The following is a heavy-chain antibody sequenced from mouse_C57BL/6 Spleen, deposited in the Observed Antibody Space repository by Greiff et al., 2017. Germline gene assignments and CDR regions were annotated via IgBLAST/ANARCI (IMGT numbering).Heavy chain of an antibody. Sequence: QVQLKQSGAELVKPGASVKLSCKASGYTFTSYWMHWVKQRPGRGLEWIGRIDPNSGGTKYNEKFKSKATLTVDKPSSPAYMQLSSLTSEDSAVYYCARRDWDFDYWGQGTTLTVSS. CDR2: IDPNSGGT. D-gene: IGHD4-1*01. V-gene: IGHV1-72*01. CDR3: ARRDWDFDY. J-gene: IGHJ2*01. CDR1: GYTFTSYW.